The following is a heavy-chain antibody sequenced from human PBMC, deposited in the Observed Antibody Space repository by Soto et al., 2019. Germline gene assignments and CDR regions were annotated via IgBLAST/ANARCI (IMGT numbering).Heavy chain of an antibody. J-gene: IGHJ3*02. CDR1: GGSVSSGSYY. Sequence: QVQLQESGPGLVKPSETLSLTCTVSGGSVSSGSYYWTWIRQSPGKGLEWVGYIYYNGATSYNPSLKGRVTISRDTSKNQFSLKLTSVTAADTAVYYCARNDAACDIWGQGTMVSVSS. CDR2: IYYNGAT. V-gene: IGHV4-61*01. CDR3: ARNDAACDI.